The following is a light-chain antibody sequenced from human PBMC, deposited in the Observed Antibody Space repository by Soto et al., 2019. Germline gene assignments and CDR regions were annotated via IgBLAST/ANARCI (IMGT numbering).Light chain of an antibody. V-gene: IGKV2D-29*01. CDR2: EVS. Sequence: DLVMTQTPLSLSVTPGQPASISCKSSQSLLHSDRKTYLYWYLQKAGQPPQLLIYEVSDRFSGVADRFSGSGSGTDFTLKISLVEAEDVGVYHCMQTTQLPWTFGQGTKVEIK. CDR3: MQTTQLPWT. J-gene: IGKJ1*01. CDR1: QSLLHSDRKTY.